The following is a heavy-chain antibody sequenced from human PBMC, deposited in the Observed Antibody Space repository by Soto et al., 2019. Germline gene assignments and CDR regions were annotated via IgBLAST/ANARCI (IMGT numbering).Heavy chain of an antibody. Sequence: SVKVSCKASGGTFSSYAISWVRQAPGQGLEWMGGIIPIFGTANYAQKFQGRVTITADESTSTAYMELSSLRSEDTAVYYCARDNYYYYGMDVWGQGTTVTVSS. CDR1: GGTFSSYA. CDR3: ARDNYYYYGMDV. V-gene: IGHV1-69*13. CDR2: IIPIFGTA. J-gene: IGHJ6*02.